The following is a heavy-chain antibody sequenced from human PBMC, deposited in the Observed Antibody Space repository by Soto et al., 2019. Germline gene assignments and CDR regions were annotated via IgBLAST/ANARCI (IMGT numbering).Heavy chain of an antibody. Sequence: EVQLLESGGGLVQPGGSLRLSCAASGFTFSSYAMSWVRQAPGKGLEWVSAISGSGGSTYYADSVKGRVTISRDNSKNTLYLQMNSLRAEDTAVYYCAKDPTPNMMPRDFDYWGQGTLVTVSS. V-gene: IGHV3-23*01. CDR3: AKDPTPNMMPRDFDY. D-gene: IGHD3-16*01. J-gene: IGHJ4*02. CDR1: GFTFSSYA. CDR2: ISGSGGST.